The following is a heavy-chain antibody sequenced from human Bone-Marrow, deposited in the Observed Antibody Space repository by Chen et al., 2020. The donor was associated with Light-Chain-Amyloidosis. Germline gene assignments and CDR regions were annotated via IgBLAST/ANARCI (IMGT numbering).Heavy chain of an antibody. J-gene: IGHJ6*02. CDR1: GFSFSDHY. CDR2: IRNKARGYTT. Sequence: EVQLVESGGGLVQPGGSRRLSCAASGFSFSDHYMDWVRQAPEKGPEWVARIRNKARGYTTEYAASVRGRSTISRDDSKNSLYLQMNSLKTEDTAVYYCVRGDYGNFEFGMDVWGQGTTVTVSS. V-gene: IGHV3-72*01. D-gene: IGHD4-17*01. CDR3: VRGDYGNFEFGMDV.